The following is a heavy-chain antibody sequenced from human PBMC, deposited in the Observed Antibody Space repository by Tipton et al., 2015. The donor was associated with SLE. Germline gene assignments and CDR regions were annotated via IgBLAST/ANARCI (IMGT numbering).Heavy chain of an antibody. V-gene: IGHV4-34*01. J-gene: IGHJ3*02. CDR1: GGSFSGYY. D-gene: IGHD3-16*01. CDR3: ARGDLYSDYVWGTLRGAFDI. CDR2: INHRGST. Sequence: TLSLTCAVYGGSFSGYYWSWIRQPPGKGLEWIGEINHRGSTNYNPSLKSGLTISVDTSKNQFSLRLSSVTAADTALYYCARGDLYSDYVWGTLRGAFDIWGQVTVVTVSS.